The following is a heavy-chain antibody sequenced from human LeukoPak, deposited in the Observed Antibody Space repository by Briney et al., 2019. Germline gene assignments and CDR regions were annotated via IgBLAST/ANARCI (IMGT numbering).Heavy chain of an antibody. J-gene: IGHJ5*02. CDR3: ARDLDKPSSGWYPAKNWFDP. CDR2: ISAYNGNT. Sequence: ASVKVSCKASGYTFTSYGISWVRQAPGQGLEWMGWISAYNGNTNYAQKLQGRVTMTTDTSTSTAYMELRSLRSDDTAVYYCARDLDKPSSGWYPAKNWFDPWGQGTLVTVSS. V-gene: IGHV1-18*01. D-gene: IGHD6-19*01. CDR1: GYTFTSYG.